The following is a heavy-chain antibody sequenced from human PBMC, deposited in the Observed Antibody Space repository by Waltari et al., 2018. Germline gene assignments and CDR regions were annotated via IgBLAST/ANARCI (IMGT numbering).Heavy chain of an antibody. D-gene: IGHD6-13*01. V-gene: IGHV1-3*03. J-gene: IGHJ4*02. Sequence: QVQLVQSGAEVKKPGASVKVSCKASGYTFTSYAMHWVRQAPGQRLEWMGWINAGNGNTKYSQEVQGRVTITRDTSASTAYMELSSLRSEDMAVYYCARGESSWLVDYWGQGTLVTVSS. CDR1: GYTFTSYA. CDR2: INAGNGNT. CDR3: ARGESSWLVDY.